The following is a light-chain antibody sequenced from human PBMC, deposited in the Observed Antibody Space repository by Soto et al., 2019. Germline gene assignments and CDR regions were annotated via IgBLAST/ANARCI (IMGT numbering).Light chain of an antibody. CDR3: QEYNDWTPFT. J-gene: IGKJ3*01. CDR2: GAS. Sequence: EIVMTQSPATLSVSPGERATLSCRASQTVSSNLAWYQQKPGQAPRLLIYGASTMAPGIPARFSGSGSATEYTFTITSLQSEDFAVDYYQEYNDWTPFTIGPGTRVDIK. CDR1: QTVSSN. V-gene: IGKV3-15*01.